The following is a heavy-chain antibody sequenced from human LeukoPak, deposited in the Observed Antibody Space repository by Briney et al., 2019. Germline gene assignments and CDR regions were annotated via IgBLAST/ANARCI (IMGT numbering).Heavy chain of an antibody. CDR1: GYTFTSYG. CDR3: ARGGGYCSSTSCYTGIIRGWFDP. V-gene: IGHV1-18*01. D-gene: IGHD2-2*02. J-gene: IGHJ5*02. CDR2: ISAYNGNT. Sequence: GASVKVSCKASGYTFTSYGISWVRQAPGQGLEWMGWISAYNGNTNYAQNLQGRVTLTTDTSTSTAYMELRSLRSDDTAVYYCARGGGYCSSTSCYTGIIRGWFDPWGQGTLVTVSS.